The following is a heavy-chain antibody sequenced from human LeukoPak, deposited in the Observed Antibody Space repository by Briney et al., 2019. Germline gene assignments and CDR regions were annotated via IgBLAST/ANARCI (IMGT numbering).Heavy chain of an antibody. CDR2: IISSGSTI. CDR3: ARFSCSYCGGDL. J-gene: IGHJ3*01. D-gene: IGHD2-21*01. Sequence: TGGSLRLSCAASGFTFSSYEMNWVRQAPGKGLEWVSYIISSGSTIYYADSVKGRFTISRDNAKNSLYLQMNSLRAEDTAVYYCARFSCSYCGGDLWGQGTMVTVSS. V-gene: IGHV3-48*03. CDR1: GFTFSSYE.